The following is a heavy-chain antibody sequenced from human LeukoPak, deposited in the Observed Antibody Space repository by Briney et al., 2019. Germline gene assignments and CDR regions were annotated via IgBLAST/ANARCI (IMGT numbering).Heavy chain of an antibody. Sequence: PGGSLRLSCAASGFTLSSYWMHWVRQAPGKGLVWVSRIISDGSSTRYADSVKGRFTISRDNAKNTLYLQMNNLRAEDTAVYYCARVEDYDILTGFDYWGQGTLVTVSS. D-gene: IGHD3-9*01. V-gene: IGHV3-74*01. CDR2: IISDGSST. CDR3: ARVEDYDILTGFDY. J-gene: IGHJ4*02. CDR1: GFTLSSYW.